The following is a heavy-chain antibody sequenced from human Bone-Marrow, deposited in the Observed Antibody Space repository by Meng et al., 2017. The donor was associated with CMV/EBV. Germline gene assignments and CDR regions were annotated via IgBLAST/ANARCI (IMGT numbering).Heavy chain of an antibody. CDR3: ARGGLYCISSTCFDYYGLDV. D-gene: IGHD2-2*01. CDR2: VSYDGSNK. V-gene: IGHV3-30*04. J-gene: IGHJ6*02. Sequence: GESLKISCAASGFTFSNYAMHWVRQAPGKGLEWVTVVSYDGSNKYYSDSVKGRFTSSRDNSKNTLYLQMNSLRAEDTAVYFCARGGLYCISSTCFDYYGLDVWGQGTTVTFSS. CDR1: GFTFSNYA.